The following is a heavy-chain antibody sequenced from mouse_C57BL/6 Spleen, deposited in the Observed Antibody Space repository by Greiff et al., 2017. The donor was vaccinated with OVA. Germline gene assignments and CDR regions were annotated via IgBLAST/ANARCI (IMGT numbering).Heavy chain of an antibody. CDR3: ARPSLDYAMDY. CDR2: ISSGSSTI. D-gene: IGHD6-1*01. J-gene: IGHJ4*01. V-gene: IGHV5-17*01. Sequence: EVQRVESGGGLVKPGGSLKLSCAASGFTFSDYGMHWVRQAPEKGLEWVAYISSGSSTIYYADTVKGRFTISRDNAKNTLFLQMTSLRSEDTAMYYCARPSLDYAMDYWGQGTSVTVSS. CDR1: GFTFSDYG.